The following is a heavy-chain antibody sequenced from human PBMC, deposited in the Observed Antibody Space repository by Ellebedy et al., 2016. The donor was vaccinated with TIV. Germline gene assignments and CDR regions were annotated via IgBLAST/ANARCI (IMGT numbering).Heavy chain of an antibody. Sequence: SETLSLTXTVSGGSISSSSYYWGWIRQPPGKGLEWIGSIYYSGSTYYNPSLKSRVTISVDTSKNQFSLKLSSVTAADTAVYYCASLLPRPWFGELPPHYYYGMDVWGQGTTVTVSS. CDR3: ASLLPRPWFGELPPHYYYGMDV. V-gene: IGHV4-39*01. CDR1: GGSISSSSYY. D-gene: IGHD3-10*01. CDR2: IYYSGST. J-gene: IGHJ6*02.